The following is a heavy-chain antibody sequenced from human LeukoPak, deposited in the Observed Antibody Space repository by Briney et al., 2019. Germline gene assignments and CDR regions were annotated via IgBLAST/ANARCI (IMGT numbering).Heavy chain of an antibody. D-gene: IGHD3-3*01. V-gene: IGHV1-8*03. Sequence: ASVKVSCKASGYTFTSYDINWVRQATGQGLEWMGRMNPNSGNTGYAQKFQGRVTITRNTSISTAYMELSSLRSEDTAVYYCARGVAGPYYDFWSGYYSQAFDYWGQGTLVTVSS. CDR2: MNPNSGNT. CDR1: GYTFTSYD. CDR3: ARGVAGPYYDFWSGYYSQAFDY. J-gene: IGHJ4*02.